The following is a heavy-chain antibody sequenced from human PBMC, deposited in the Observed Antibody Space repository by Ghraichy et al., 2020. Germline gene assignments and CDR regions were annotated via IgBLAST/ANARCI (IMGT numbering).Heavy chain of an antibody. Sequence: SETLSLTCTVSGGSVSTYQWSWIRQPPGKGLEWIGSLYSGGSTNYSPSLKSRVAISLNTSQNQVSLRLSPVTAADTAVYYFAGGLSPTYCSGNRCYQGVVDWFFDLWGRGALVTVS. J-gene: IGHJ2*01. D-gene: IGHD2-15*01. CDR1: GGSVSTYQ. V-gene: IGHV4-59*02. CDR2: LYSGGST. CDR3: AGGLSPTYCSGNRCYQGVVDWFFDL.